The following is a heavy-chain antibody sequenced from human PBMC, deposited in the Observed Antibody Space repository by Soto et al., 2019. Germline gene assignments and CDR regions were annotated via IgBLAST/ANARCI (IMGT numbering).Heavy chain of an antibody. CDR3: ARDLLDCTNGVCYMGGPRRGDV. D-gene: IGHD2-8*01. Sequence: SQTLSLTCAISGDSVSSNSAAWNWLRQSPSRGLEWLGRTYYRSKWYNDYAVSVKSRITINPDTSKNQFSLQLNSVTPEDTAVYYCARDLLDCTNGVCYMGGPRRGDVWGQGTTVTVSS. CDR1: GDSVSSNSAA. J-gene: IGHJ6*02. CDR2: TYYRSKWYN. V-gene: IGHV6-1*01.